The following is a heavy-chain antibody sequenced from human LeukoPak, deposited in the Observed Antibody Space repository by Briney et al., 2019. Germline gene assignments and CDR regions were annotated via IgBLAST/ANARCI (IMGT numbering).Heavy chain of an antibody. D-gene: IGHD5-12*01. CDR3: ARGPRYGEGGYDLGPY. CDR2: INPNSGGS. J-gene: IGHJ4*02. Sequence: ASVKVSCKASGYTFTSYYIHWMRQAPGQGLEWVGWINPNSGGSHYARRFQGRVTMTSDTSINTGYMELTSLTTDDTAVYYCARGPRYGEGGYDLGPYGGQGPLVTVSS. CDR1: GYTFTSYY. V-gene: IGHV1-2*02.